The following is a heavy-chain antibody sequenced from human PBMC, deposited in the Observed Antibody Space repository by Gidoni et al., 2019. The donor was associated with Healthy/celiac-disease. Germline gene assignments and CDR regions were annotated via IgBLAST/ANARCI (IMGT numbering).Heavy chain of an antibody. J-gene: IGHJ6*04. CDR1: GGSFSGYY. CDR2: INHSGST. Sequence: QVQLQQWGAGLLKPSETLSLTCAVYGGSFSGYYWSWIRQPPGKGLEWIGEINHSGSTNYNPSLKSRVTISVDTSKNQFSLKLSSVTAADTAVYYCARAPSPGYSSSWYGTRDVWGKGTTVTVSS. CDR3: ARAPSPGYSSSWYGTRDV. D-gene: IGHD6-13*01. V-gene: IGHV4-34*01.